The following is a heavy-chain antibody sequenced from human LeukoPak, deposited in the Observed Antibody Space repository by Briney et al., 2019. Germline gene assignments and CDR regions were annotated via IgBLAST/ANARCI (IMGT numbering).Heavy chain of an antibody. J-gene: IGHJ4*02. Sequence: KSSETLSLTCAVSDYSISSDNYWVWIRQPPGQGLEWTGGIYHSGSTYYNPSLKSRVTMSVDTSKNQFSLKLSSVTAADTAVYYCARAPRDSSSSNYMRRFDYWGQGTLVTVSS. CDR1: DYSISSDNY. V-gene: IGHV4-38-2*01. CDR3: ARAPRDSSSSNYMRRFDY. CDR2: IYHSGST. D-gene: IGHD3-22*01.